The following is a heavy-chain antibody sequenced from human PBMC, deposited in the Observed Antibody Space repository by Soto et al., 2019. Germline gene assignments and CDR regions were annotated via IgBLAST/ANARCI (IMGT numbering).Heavy chain of an antibody. CDR1: GGSISRGY. J-gene: IGHJ5*02. D-gene: IGHD3-22*01. Sequence: QVHLQESGPGLVKPSETLSLTCSVSGGSISRGYWTWIRQPPGKGLEWIGYIYYSGSINYNPSLESRVIIAVDTSKHQSCLRLSSVTAAATAVYYCARAYYDTAGYGLDPWGQGALVTVSS. CDR2: IYYSGSI. V-gene: IGHV4-59*01. CDR3: ARAYYDTAGYGLDP.